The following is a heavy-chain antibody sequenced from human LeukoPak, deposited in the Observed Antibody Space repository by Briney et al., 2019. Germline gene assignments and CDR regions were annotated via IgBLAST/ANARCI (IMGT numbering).Heavy chain of an antibody. V-gene: IGHV3-23*01. D-gene: IGHD6-19*01. J-gene: IGHJ4*02. CDR1: GFTFSSYA. CDR2: ISGSGGST. Sequence: GGSLRLPCAASGFTFSSYAMSWVRQAPGKGLEWVSAISGSGGSTYYADSVKGRFTISRDNSKNTLYLQMNSLRAEDTAVYYCAKDHYSSGWYPTPFDYWGQGTLVTVSS. CDR3: AKDHYSSGWYPTPFDY.